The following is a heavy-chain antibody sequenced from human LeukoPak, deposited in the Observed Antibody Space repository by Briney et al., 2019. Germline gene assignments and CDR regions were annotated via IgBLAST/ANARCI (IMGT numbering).Heavy chain of an antibody. CDR3: AKDARSGTYQGLPDY. CDR2: ISYDGSDK. Sequence: GGSLRLSCAASGFTFSSYSMNWVRQAPGKGPEWLAVISYDGSDKYYADSVKGRFTISRDNSKNTLYVQMNSLRAEDTAVYYCAKDARSGTYQGLPDYWGQGTLVTVSS. CDR1: GFTFSSYS. J-gene: IGHJ4*02. V-gene: IGHV3-30*18. D-gene: IGHD1-26*01.